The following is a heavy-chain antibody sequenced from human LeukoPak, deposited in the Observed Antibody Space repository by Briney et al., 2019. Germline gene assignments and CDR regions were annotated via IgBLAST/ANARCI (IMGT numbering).Heavy chain of an antibody. V-gene: IGHV3-23*01. CDR3: AKTDSSSWYDY. Sequence: GGPRRLSCAASGFTFSSYAMSWVRQAPGKGLEWVSAISGSGGSTYYADSVKGRFTISRDNSKNTLYLQMNSLRAEDTAVYYCAKTDSSSWYDYWGQGTLVTVSS. CDR2: ISGSGGST. CDR1: GFTFSSYA. J-gene: IGHJ4*02. D-gene: IGHD6-13*01.